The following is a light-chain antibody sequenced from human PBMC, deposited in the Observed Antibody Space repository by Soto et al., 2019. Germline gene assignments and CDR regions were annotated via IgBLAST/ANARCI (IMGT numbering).Light chain of an antibody. CDR2: GAS. Sequence: EIVLTQSPGTLSLSPGERATLSCRASQSVRNNYLAWYQQKPGQAPTLLFYGASSRATGIPDRFSGGGSGTDFTLTISRLEPEDFAVYYCQHYSSSSYTFGLGTKVDIK. V-gene: IGKV3-20*01. CDR3: QHYSSSSYT. J-gene: IGKJ2*01. CDR1: QSVRNNY.